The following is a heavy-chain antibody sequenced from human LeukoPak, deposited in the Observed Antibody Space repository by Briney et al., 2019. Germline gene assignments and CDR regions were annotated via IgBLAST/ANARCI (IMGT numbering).Heavy chain of an antibody. CDR1: GFTFSSYG. D-gene: IGHD3-22*01. CDR3: AKDGIVVSYFDY. J-gene: IGHJ4*02. Sequence: PGRSLRLSCAASGFTFSSYGIHWVRQAPGKGLEWVALISYDGSNKYYADSVKGRFTISRDNSKNTLYLQMNSLRAEDTAMYYCAKDGIVVSYFDYWGQGTLVTVSS. CDR2: ISYDGSNK. V-gene: IGHV3-30*18.